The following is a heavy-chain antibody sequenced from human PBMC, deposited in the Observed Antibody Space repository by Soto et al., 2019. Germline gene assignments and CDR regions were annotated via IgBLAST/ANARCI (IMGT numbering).Heavy chain of an antibody. J-gene: IGHJ4*02. V-gene: IGHV4-31*03. D-gene: IGHD7-27*01. Sequence: QVQLQESGPGLVQPSQTLSLTCSVSGDPVSSGSYYWTWVRQHPVKGLEWIGYIYHTGSTYYNPSIRSRLIMYIDTSNNQFSLNLYSVTAADTAVYFCAAKLGTTHYFDFWGQGSLVAVSS. CDR2: IYHTGST. CDR1: GDPVSSGSYY. CDR3: AAKLGTTHYFDF.